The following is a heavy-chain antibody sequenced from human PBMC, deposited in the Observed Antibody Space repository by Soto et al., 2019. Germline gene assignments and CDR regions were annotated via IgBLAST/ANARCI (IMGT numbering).Heavy chain of an antibody. D-gene: IGHD1-7*01. Sequence: EVQLVESGGGLVKPRGSLRLSCAASGFSFSSDSMGWVRQAPGKGLEWVSPISSSGSFKNYADSVKGRFTISRDNAKNSLYLQMSGLKDEDTAVYYCARDPPTGTTLDWADSWGQGTLVTVSS. CDR2: ISSSGSFK. CDR3: ARDPPTGTTLDWADS. V-gene: IGHV3-21*01. CDR1: GFSFSSDS. J-gene: IGHJ4*02.